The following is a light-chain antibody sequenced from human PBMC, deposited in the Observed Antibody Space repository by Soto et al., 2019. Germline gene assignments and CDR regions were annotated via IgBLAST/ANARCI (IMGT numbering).Light chain of an antibody. J-gene: IGKJ1*01. CDR1: QSLSGY. V-gene: IGKV3-20*01. CDR3: QQYGSSSWT. Sequence: EIVLTQSPATLSLSLGERATLSCRASQSLSGYLAWYQQRPGQAPRLLIYGASSRATGIPDRFSGSGSGTDLTITIRRMEPEDFAVYDCQQYGSSSWTFGQGTKVDIK. CDR2: GAS.